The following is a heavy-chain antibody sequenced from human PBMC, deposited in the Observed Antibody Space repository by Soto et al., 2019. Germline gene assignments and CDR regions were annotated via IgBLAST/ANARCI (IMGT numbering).Heavy chain of an antibody. D-gene: IGHD4-4*01. J-gene: IGHJ4*02. CDR1: GGSISSSSYY. CDR3: ARQGSNYCLDCSPAEYYFDY. V-gene: IGHV4-39*01. Sequence: SETLSLTCTVSGGSISSSSYYWGWIRQPPGKGLEWIGSIYYSGSTYYNPSLKSRVTISVDTSKNQFSLKLSSVTAADTAVYYCARQGSNYCLDCSPAEYYFDYWGQGTLVTVSS. CDR2: IYYSGST.